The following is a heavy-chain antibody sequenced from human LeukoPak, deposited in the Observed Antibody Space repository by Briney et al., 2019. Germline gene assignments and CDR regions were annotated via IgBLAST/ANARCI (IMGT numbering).Heavy chain of an antibody. Sequence: ASVKVSCKASGYTFTSYGISWVRQAPGQGLEWMGWISAYNGNTNYAQKLQGRVTMTTGTSTSTAYMELRSLRSDDTAVYYCARDTYYDSSGYFDAFDIWGQGTMVTVSS. CDR1: GYTFTSYG. J-gene: IGHJ3*02. D-gene: IGHD3-22*01. CDR3: ARDTYYDSSGYFDAFDI. V-gene: IGHV1-18*01. CDR2: ISAYNGNT.